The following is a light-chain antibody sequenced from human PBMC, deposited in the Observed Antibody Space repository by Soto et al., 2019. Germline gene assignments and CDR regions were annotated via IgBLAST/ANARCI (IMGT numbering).Light chain of an antibody. CDR1: SSDVGDYNF. CDR2: NVT. Sequence: QSALTQPASVSGSPGQSITISCTGTSSDVGDYNFVSWYQQHPGKAPKFMIYNVTDRPSGISNRFAGSKSGNTASLNISGLRPEDEADYYCISYASTGPHVVFGGGTQLTVL. CDR3: ISYASTGPHVV. V-gene: IGLV2-14*01. J-gene: IGLJ2*01.